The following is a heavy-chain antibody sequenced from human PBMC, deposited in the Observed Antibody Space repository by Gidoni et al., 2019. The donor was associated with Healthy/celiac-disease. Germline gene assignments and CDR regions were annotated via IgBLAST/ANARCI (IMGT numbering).Heavy chain of an antibody. J-gene: IGHJ4*02. CDR1: GFTFSSYA. V-gene: IGHV3-23*01. D-gene: IGHD2-2*01. CDR2: ISGSGGST. CDR3: AKPRSTSCYDY. Sequence: EVQLLESGGGLVHPGGSLILSCSASGFTFSSYAMSWVRQAPGKGLEWVSAISGSGGSTYYADSVKGRFTISRDNSKNTLYLQMNSPRAEDTAVYYCAKPRSTSCYDYWGQGTLVTVSS.